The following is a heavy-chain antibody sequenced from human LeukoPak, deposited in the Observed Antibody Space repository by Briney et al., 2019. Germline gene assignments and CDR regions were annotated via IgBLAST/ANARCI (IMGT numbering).Heavy chain of an antibody. Sequence: GGSLRLSCAASGITFSSYWMHWVRQAPGKGLVWVSRINSDGSSTSYADSVKGRFTISRDNAKNTLYLQMNSLRAEDTAVYYCARDWQLVPFDYWGQGTLVTVSS. CDR3: ARDWQLVPFDY. CDR2: INSDGSST. D-gene: IGHD6-6*01. CDR1: GITFSSYW. V-gene: IGHV3-74*01. J-gene: IGHJ4*02.